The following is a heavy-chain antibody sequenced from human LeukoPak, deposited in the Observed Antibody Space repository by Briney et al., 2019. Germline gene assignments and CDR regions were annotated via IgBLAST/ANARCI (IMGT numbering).Heavy chain of an antibody. CDR1: GGSISSYY. Sequence: SETLSLTCTVSGGSISSYYWSWIRQPPGKGLEWIGYMYYSGSTNYNPSLKSRVTISVDTSKNQFSLKLSSVTAADTAVYYCARAIGYGSGSYYAESGAFDIWGQGTMVTVSS. CDR3: ARAIGYGSGSYYAESGAFDI. V-gene: IGHV4-59*01. CDR2: MYYSGST. J-gene: IGHJ3*02. D-gene: IGHD3-10*01.